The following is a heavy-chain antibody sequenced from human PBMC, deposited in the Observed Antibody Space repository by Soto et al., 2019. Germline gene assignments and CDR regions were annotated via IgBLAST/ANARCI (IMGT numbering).Heavy chain of an antibody. CDR2: IYYSGST. V-gene: IGHV4-31*03. Sequence: QVQLQESGPGLVKPSQTLSLTCTVSGDSISSGGYYWSWIRQHPGKGLEWIGYIYYSGSTYYNPSLKSRVIISVDTSKNQFSLNLSSVTSEDTAVYYCARDCTVAAILFDYWGHGTLVTVAS. CDR1: GDSISSGGYY. D-gene: IGHD2-15*01. J-gene: IGHJ4*01. CDR3: ARDCTVAAILFDY.